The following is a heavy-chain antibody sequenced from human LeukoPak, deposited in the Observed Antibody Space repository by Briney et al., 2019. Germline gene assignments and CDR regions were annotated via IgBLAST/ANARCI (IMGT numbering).Heavy chain of an antibody. D-gene: IGHD3-3*01. CDR3: AREPDGITIFGVVTRYWYFDL. V-gene: IGHV1-2*02. CDR1: GYTFTGYY. Sequence: ASVKVSCKAFGYTFTGYYMHWVRQAPGQGLEWMGWINPNSGGTNYAQKFQGRVTVTRDTSISTAYMELSRLRSDDTAVYYCAREPDGITIFGVVTRYWYFDLWGRGTLVTVSS. CDR2: INPNSGGT. J-gene: IGHJ2*01.